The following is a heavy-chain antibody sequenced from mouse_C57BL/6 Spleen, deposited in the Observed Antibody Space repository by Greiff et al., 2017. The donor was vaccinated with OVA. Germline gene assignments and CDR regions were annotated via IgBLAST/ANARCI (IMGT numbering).Heavy chain of an antibody. CDR1: GYTFTDYY. D-gene: IGHD2-3*01. CDR3: ARDGYYERFAY. V-gene: IGHV1-76*01. CDR2: IYPGSGNT. Sequence: VQLQQSGAELVRPGASVKLSCKASGYTFTDYYINWVKQRPGQGLEWIARIYPGSGNTYYNEKFKGKATLTAEKSSSTAYMQLSSLTSEDSAVYFCARDGYYERFAYWGQGTLVTVSA. J-gene: IGHJ3*01.